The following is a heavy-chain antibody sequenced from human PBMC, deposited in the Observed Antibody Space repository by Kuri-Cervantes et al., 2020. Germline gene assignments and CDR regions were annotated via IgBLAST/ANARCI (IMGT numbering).Heavy chain of an antibody. J-gene: IGHJ6*03. V-gene: IGHV1-3*01. D-gene: IGHD5-18*01. CDR1: GHTFTGYT. CDR2: ISAYNGDT. CDR3: ASGGIQLWTRGYYYYMDV. Sequence: ASVKVSCKASGHTFTGYTTHWVRQAPGQRLEWMGWISAYNGDTNYAQKLQGRVTITTDESTSTAYMELSSLRSEDTAVYYCASGGIQLWTRGYYYYMDVWGKGTTVTVSS.